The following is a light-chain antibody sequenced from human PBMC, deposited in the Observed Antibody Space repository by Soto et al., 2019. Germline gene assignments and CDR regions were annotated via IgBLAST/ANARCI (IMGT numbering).Light chain of an antibody. CDR2: DAS. J-gene: IGKJ5*01. V-gene: IGKV3-20*01. CDR3: QQYEISPPIT. CDR1: ESVSSN. Sequence: TQSPATLSVTPGKSTTLPCRASESVSSNSAWYQQKPGQAPTLLIYDASRRANDIPYRFSGSGSGTDFTLTITSLEPEDFAMYYCQQYEISPPITFGQGNDWR.